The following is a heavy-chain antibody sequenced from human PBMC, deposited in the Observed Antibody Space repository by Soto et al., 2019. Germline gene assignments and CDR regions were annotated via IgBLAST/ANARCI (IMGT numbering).Heavy chain of an antibody. J-gene: IGHJ6*02. CDR2: VSGSGGST. Sequence: EVELLESGGGLVQPGGSLRLSCAASGFTFSSYAMSWVRQAPGKGLEWVSTVSGSGGSTYYADSVKGRFTMSRDNSKNTLYLQMNSLRAEDTAVYYCAKDGQWLEHYYYYGMDVWGQGTTVTVSS. V-gene: IGHV3-23*01. CDR3: AKDGQWLEHYYYYGMDV. D-gene: IGHD6-19*01. CDR1: GFTFSSYA.